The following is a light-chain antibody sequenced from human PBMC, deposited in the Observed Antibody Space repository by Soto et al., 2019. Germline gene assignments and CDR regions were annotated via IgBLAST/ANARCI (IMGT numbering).Light chain of an antibody. Sequence: QSALTQPASVSRSPGQSITISCTGTSSDVGGYNYVSWYQQHPGKAPKLMIYDVSNRPSGVSNRFSGSKSGNTASLTISGLQAEDEADYYCSSYTSSSFYVFGTGTKVTVL. V-gene: IGLV2-14*01. J-gene: IGLJ1*01. CDR1: SSDVGGYNY. CDR2: DVS. CDR3: SSYTSSSFYV.